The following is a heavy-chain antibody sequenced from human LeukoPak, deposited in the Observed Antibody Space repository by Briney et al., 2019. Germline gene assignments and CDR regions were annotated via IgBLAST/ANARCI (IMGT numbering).Heavy chain of an antibody. CDR2: IIPIFGTA. Sequence: SVKVSCKASGGTFSSYAISWVRQAPGQGLEWMGGIIPIFGTANYAQKFQGRVTITADESTSTAYMELSSLRSEDTAVYYCARESASGSSWSVVWGWPFDYWGQGTLVTVSS. J-gene: IGHJ4*02. CDR3: ARESASGSSWSVVWGWPFDY. CDR1: GGTFSSYA. V-gene: IGHV1-69*13. D-gene: IGHD6-13*01.